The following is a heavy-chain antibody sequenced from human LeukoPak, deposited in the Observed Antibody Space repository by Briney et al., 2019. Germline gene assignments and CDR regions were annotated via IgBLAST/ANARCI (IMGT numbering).Heavy chain of an antibody. CDR3: ARAVVPADMHYYYGMDV. J-gene: IGHJ6*02. D-gene: IGHD2-2*01. V-gene: IGHV1-69*13. CDR1: GGTFSSYA. CDR2: IIPIFGTA. Sequence: SVKVSCKASGGTFSSYAISWVRQAPGQGLEWMGGIIPIFGTANYAQKFQGRVTITADESTSTAYMELSSLRSEDTAVYYCARAVVPADMHYYYGMDVWGQGTTVTVSS.